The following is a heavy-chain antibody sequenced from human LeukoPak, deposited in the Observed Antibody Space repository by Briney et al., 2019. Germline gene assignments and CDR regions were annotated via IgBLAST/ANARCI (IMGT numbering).Heavy chain of an antibody. CDR2: IYSSGST. J-gene: IGHJ3*02. Sequence: SETLSLTCTVSGCSITGYHWSWIRQPPGKGLEWIGYIYSSGSTEYKPSLKSRATTPADPSKNQFSLKLTSVTAADTPIYYGARRNDFDSWGQGTMVTVSS. CDR1: GCSITGYH. CDR3: ARRNDFDS. V-gene: IGHV4-4*08.